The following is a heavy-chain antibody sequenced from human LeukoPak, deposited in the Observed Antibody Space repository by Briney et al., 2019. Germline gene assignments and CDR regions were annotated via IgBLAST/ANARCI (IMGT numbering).Heavy chain of an antibody. CDR3: ARVWYYYGSAANGTIDY. J-gene: IGHJ4*02. V-gene: IGHV4-38-2*02. CDR1: GYSISSGYY. D-gene: IGHD3-10*01. Sequence: PSETLSLTCTVSGYSISSGYYWGWIRQPPGEGLEWIRSIYHSGSTYYNPSLKSRVTISVDTSKNQFSLQLSSVIAADTAVYYCARVWYYYGSAANGTIDYWGQGTLVTVSS. CDR2: IYHSGST.